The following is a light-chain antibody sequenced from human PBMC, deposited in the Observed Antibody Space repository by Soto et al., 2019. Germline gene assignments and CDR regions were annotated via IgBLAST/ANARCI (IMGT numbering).Light chain of an antibody. Sequence: QSVLTQPPSVSGAPGQTVIISCSGSSSNIGAPYDVNWYRQLPGTAPKLLIYGNMNRPSGVPDRFSGSKSGTSASLAITGLHAEDEADYYCQSYDSSLSGYVFGTGPKLTVL. J-gene: IGLJ1*01. CDR3: QSYDSSLSGYV. CDR2: GNM. CDR1: SSNIGAPYD. V-gene: IGLV1-40*01.